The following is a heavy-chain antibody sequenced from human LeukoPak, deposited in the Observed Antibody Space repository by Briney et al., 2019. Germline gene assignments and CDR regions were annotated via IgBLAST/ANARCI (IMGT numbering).Heavy chain of an antibody. CDR3: AKDETSSGYYYVFDY. CDR1: GFTFSSYG. V-gene: IGHV3-23*01. J-gene: IGHJ4*02. Sequence: GGSLRLSCAASGFTFSSYGMSWVRQAPGKGLEWVSAISGSGGSTYYADSVKGRFTISRDNSKNTLYLQMSSLRAEDTAVYYCAKDETSSGYYYVFDYWGQGTLVTVSS. D-gene: IGHD3-22*01. CDR2: ISGSGGST.